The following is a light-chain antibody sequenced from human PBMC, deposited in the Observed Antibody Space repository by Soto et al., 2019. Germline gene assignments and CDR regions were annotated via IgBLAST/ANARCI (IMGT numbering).Light chain of an antibody. J-gene: IGKJ2*01. CDR1: QSVSSSY. CDR2: GAS. CDR3: QQYSSSPKT. Sequence: EIVLTQSPATLSLSPGERATLSCRASQSVSSSYLAWYQQKPGQAPRLLIYGASSRATGIPDRFSGSGSGTNFTLTISRLEPEDCAVYYCQQYSSSPKTFGQGTKLEIK. V-gene: IGKV3-20*01.